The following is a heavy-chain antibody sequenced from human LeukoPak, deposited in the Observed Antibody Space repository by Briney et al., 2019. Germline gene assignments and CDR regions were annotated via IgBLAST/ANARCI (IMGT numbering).Heavy chain of an antibody. D-gene: IGHD2-2*01. J-gene: IGHJ4*02. Sequence: GGSLRLSCAASGFTFSSYGMHWVRQAPGKGLEWVAFIRYDGSNKYYADSVKGRFTISRDNSKNTLYLQMNSLRAEDTAVYYCARDPSSYGNFDYWGQGTLVTVSS. CDR1: GFTFSSYG. V-gene: IGHV3-30*02. CDR3: ARDPSSYGNFDY. CDR2: IRYDGSNK.